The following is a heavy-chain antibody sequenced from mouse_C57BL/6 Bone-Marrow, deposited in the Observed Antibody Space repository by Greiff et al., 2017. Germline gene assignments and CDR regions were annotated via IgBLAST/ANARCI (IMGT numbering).Heavy chain of an antibody. D-gene: IGHD2-1*01. CDR1: GFTFSSYA. CDR2: ISDGGSYT. CDR3: ASVLQGAMDY. Sequence: EVKLQESGGGLVKPGGSLKLSCAASGFTFSSYAMSWVRQTPEKRLEWVATISDGGSYTYYPDNVKGRFTISRDNAKNNLYLQMSHLKSEDTAMYYCASVLQGAMDYGCQGTSVPVTA. J-gene: IGHJ4*01. V-gene: IGHV5-4*03.